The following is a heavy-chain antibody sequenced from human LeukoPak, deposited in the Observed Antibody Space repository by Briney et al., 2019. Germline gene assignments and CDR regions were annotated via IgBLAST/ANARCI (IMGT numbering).Heavy chain of an antibody. J-gene: IGHJ4*02. CDR1: GFTFSNYW. CDR2: IKYDRSET. D-gene: IGHD5-24*01. Sequence: PGGSLRLSCAASGFTFSNYWMSWFRRAPGKGPEWVAMIKYDRSETHYVESVRGRFTISTDTSKTSLFLQMSNLRAEDTAVYYCARDPLRGDGYAFDNWGQGTRVTVSS. V-gene: IGHV3-7*01. CDR3: ARDPLRGDGYAFDN.